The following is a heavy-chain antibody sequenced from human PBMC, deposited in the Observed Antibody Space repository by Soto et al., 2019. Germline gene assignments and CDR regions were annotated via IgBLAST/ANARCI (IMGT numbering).Heavy chain of an antibody. Sequence: AGGSLRLSCAASGFTFSSYGMHWVRQAPGKGLEWMAVIWYDGNSKDYGDSVRGRFTVSRDNSKNTLYLQMDSLRAEDTAVYYCARDSSSGEGFDFWGQGTLVTVSS. D-gene: IGHD7-27*01. CDR2: IWYDGNSK. J-gene: IGHJ4*02. CDR1: GFTFSSYG. V-gene: IGHV3-33*01. CDR3: ARDSSSGEGFDF.